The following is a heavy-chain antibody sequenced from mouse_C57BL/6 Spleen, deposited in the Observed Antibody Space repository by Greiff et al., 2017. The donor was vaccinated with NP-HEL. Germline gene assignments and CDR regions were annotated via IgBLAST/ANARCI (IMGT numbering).Heavy chain of an antibody. J-gene: IGHJ4*01. V-gene: IGHV6-3*01. Sequence: EVQLVESGGGLVQPGGSMKLSCVASGFTFSNYWMNWVRQSPEKGLEWVAQIRLKSDNYATHYAESVKGRFTISRDDSKSSVYLQMNNLRAEDTGIYYCTASSFSYAMDYWGQGTSVTVSS. CDR2: IRLKSDNYAT. CDR3: TASSFSYAMDY. CDR1: GFTFSNYW. D-gene: IGHD6-1*01.